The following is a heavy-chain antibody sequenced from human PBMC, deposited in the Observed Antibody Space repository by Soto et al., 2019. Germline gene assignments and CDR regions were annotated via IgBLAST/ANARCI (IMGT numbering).Heavy chain of an antibody. CDR2: ISSSSSYI. V-gene: IGHV3-21*01. CDR1: GFTFSSYS. J-gene: IGHJ4*02. CDR3: ASGPYDSSGYRY. Sequence: EVQLVESGGGLVKPGGSLRLSCAASGFTFSSYSMNWVRQAPGKGLEWVSSISSSSSYIYYADSVKGRFTISRDNAKNSLYVQMNSLRAEDTAVYYCASGPYDSSGYRYWGQGTLVTVSS. D-gene: IGHD3-22*01.